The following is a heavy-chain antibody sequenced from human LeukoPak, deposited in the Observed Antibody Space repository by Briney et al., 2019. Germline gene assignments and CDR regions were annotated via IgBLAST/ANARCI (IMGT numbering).Heavy chain of an antibody. J-gene: IGHJ6*03. CDR3: ARGPAYDYVWGSYRYYYYMDV. CDR2: IYSGGST. CDR1: GFTVSNNY. V-gene: IGHV3-66*01. D-gene: IGHD3-16*02. Sequence: EGSLRLSCAASGFTVSNNYMNWVRQAPGKGLEWVSVIYSGGSTSYADSVKGRFTISRDSSKNTVSLQMNSLRAEDTAVYYCARGPAYDYVWGSYRYYYYMDVWGKGTTVTVSS.